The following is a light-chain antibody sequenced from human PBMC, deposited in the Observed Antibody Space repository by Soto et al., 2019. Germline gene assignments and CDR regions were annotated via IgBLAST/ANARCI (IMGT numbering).Light chain of an antibody. CDR1: QSVSHNH. Sequence: EIVLTQSPGTLSFSPGERATLACRASQSVSHNHLAWYQQKPGQAPRLLIYVASNRATAFPDRFSGSGSGKDFTLTISRLEPEDFAVYYCQDYGSSPYTFGQGTKLEIK. CDR3: QDYGSSPYT. J-gene: IGKJ2*01. CDR2: VAS. V-gene: IGKV3-20*01.